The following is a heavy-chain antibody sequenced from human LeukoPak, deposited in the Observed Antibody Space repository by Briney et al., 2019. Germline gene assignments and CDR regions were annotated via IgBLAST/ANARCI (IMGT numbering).Heavy chain of an antibody. J-gene: IGHJ4*02. V-gene: IGHV4-59*01. Sequence: SETLSLTCTVSGGSISSYYWNWIRQPPGKGLEWIGYIYYSGSTNYNPSLKSRVTISVDTSKNQFSLKLSSVTAADTAVYYCARVESPHTVTTLDCWGQGTLVTVSS. CDR3: ARVESPHTVTTLDC. D-gene: IGHD4-17*01. CDR1: GGSISSYY. CDR2: IYYSGST.